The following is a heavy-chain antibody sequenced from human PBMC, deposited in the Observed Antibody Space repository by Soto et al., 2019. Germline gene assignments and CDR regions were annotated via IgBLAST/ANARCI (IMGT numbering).Heavy chain of an antibody. Sequence: PSETLSLTCGVSGDSISSDKWWSWVRQPPGKGLEWIGEIHPSGRTNCNPSLKSRIMMSVERSQNQFSLQVNSMTAADTAVYYCARGGDWKFDYWGQGSQVTVS. J-gene: IGHJ4*02. V-gene: IGHV4-4*02. CDR2: IHPSGRT. CDR3: ARGGDWKFDY. CDR1: GDSISSDKW. D-gene: IGHD2-21*02.